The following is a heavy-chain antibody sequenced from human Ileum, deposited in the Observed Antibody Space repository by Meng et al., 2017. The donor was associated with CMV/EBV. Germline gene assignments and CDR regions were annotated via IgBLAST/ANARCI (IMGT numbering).Heavy chain of an antibody. D-gene: IGHD2/OR15-2a*01. CDR3: AKSWSSLLYYYYGMDV. Sequence: GESLKISCAASGFTFSAYAMCWVRQAPGKGLEWVSAISSRGDSTYYADSVKGRFTLSRDNTRNTLFLQMSSLRAEDTAIYYCAKSWSSLLYYYYGMDVWGQGPTVTVSS. V-gene: IGHV3-23*01. CDR1: GFTFSAYA. CDR2: ISSRGDST. J-gene: IGHJ6*02.